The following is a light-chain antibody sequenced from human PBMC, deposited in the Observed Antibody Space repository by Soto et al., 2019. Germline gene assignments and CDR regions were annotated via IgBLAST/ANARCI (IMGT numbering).Light chain of an antibody. J-gene: IGKJ2*01. Sequence: DIVMTQSPLSLPVTPGEPASISCRSSQSLLHSNGYNYLDWYLQKPGQSPQLLIYLGSNRASGVPDRFSGSGSGTDFTLKISRVEAEDVGVYYCMQALQTLGTFGQGTELEIK. CDR2: LGS. V-gene: IGKV2-28*01. CDR1: QSLLHSNGYNY. CDR3: MQALQTLGT.